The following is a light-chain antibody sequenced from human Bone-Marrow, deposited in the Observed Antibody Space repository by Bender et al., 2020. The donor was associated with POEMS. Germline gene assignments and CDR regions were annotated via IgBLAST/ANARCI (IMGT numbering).Light chain of an antibody. CDR2: AVS. Sequence: QSALTQPASVSGSPGQSITISCTGTSNDVGNYNLVSWYQQHPGKAPKVIIDAVSNRPSGVPDRFSGSKSGTSASLAITGLQAEDEGDYYCQSYDNSLGGWVFGGGTKLTVL. J-gene: IGLJ3*02. CDR3: QSYDNSLGGWV. CDR1: SNDVGNYNL. V-gene: IGLV2-14*02.